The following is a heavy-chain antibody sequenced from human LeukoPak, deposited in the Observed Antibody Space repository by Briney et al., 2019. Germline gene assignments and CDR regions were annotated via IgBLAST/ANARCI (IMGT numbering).Heavy chain of an antibody. J-gene: IGHJ4*02. V-gene: IGHV4-59*01. Sequence: PSETLSLTCSVSGGSISGYYWSWLRQSPGKRLEWIAYTAFGGSTGYNPSLKSRVTISMDTSKNQVSLELYSTTTADTAVYYCARGRRQLDNWGQGTQVTVSS. CDR3: ARGRRQLDN. CDR1: GGSISGYY. CDR2: TAFGGST. D-gene: IGHD6-19*01.